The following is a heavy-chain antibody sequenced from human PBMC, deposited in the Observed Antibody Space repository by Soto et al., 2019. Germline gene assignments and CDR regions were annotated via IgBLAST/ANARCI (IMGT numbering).Heavy chain of an antibody. CDR3: ARAAGGYCSGGSCYSLDY. J-gene: IGHJ4*02. Sequence: QVQLQQWGAGLLKPSETLSLTCAVYGGSFSGYYWSWIRQPPGKGLEWIGEINHSGSTNYSPSLKSRVTISVDTSKSQFSLKLSSVTAADTAVYYCARAAGGYCSGGSCYSLDYWGQGTLVTVSS. CDR1: GGSFSGYY. CDR2: INHSGST. V-gene: IGHV4-34*01. D-gene: IGHD2-15*01.